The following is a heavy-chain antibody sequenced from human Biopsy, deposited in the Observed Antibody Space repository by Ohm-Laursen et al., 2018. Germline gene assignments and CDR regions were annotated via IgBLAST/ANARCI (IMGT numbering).Heavy chain of an antibody. V-gene: IGHV4-59*01. J-gene: IGHJ6*02. CDR1: GGPLSSAY. Sequence: GTLSLTCTVSGGPLSSAYWSWIRQTQGKGWEWFGNIIYSGRTNYNPSLKSRVTISVDTSKNQFSLRLNSVTAADTAVYYCARATNSTGWPYYYFYGMDVWGQGTTVTVSS. CDR2: IIYSGRT. D-gene: IGHD2/OR15-2a*01. CDR3: ARATNSTGWPYYYFYGMDV.